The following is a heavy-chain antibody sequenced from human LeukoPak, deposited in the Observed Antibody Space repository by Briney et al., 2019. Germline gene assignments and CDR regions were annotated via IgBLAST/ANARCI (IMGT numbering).Heavy chain of an antibody. CDR1: GGSISSYY. CDR2: IYTSGST. D-gene: IGHD5-18*01. CDR3: ARGAYSYGGGFTDY. V-gene: IGHV4-4*07. Sequence: SETLSLTCTVSGGSISSYYWSWIRQPAGKGLEWIGRIYTSGSTNYNPSLKSRATMSVDTSKNQFSLKLSSVTAADTAVYYCARGAYSYGGGFTDYWGQGTLVTVSS. J-gene: IGHJ4*02.